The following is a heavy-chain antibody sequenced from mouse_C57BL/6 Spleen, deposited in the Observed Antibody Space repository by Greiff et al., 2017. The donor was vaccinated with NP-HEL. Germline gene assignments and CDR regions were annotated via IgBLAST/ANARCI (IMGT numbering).Heavy chain of an antibody. CDR3: ARSTTVVPFAY. J-gene: IGHJ3*01. CDR1: GYTFTSYW. Sequence: VQLQQPGAELVRPGSSVKLSCKASGYTFTSYWMHWVKQRPIQGLEWIGNIDPSDSETHYNQKFKDKATLTVDKSPSTAYMQLSSLTSEDSAVYYCARSTTVVPFAYWGQGTLVTVSA. CDR2: IDPSDSET. V-gene: IGHV1-52*01. D-gene: IGHD1-1*01.